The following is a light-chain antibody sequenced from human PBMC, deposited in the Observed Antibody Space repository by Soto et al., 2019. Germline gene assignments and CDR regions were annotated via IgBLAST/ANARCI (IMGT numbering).Light chain of an antibody. J-gene: IGKJ2*01. CDR3: QQYYDTPQT. Sequence: DIVLTQSPDSLAVSLGERATINCKSSQSVLYSSNNKNYLAWYQQKPGQPPKLLIYWASTRESGVPDRFSGSGSGADFTLTITSLQAEDVAVYYCQQYYDTPQTFGQGTKLDIK. CDR2: WAS. V-gene: IGKV4-1*01. CDR1: QSVLYSSNNKNY.